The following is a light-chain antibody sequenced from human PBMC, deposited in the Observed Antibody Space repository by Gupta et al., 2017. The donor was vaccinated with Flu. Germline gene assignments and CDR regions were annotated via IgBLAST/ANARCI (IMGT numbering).Light chain of an antibody. CDR3: CSYAGSSTWV. CDR2: EGS. J-gene: IGLJ3*02. V-gene: IGLV2-23*01. Sequence: QSALTQPASVSGSPGLSITISCTGTSSDVGSYNLVSWYQQHPDKAPKLMIYEGSKRPSGVSNRFSGSTSDNTASLTISGLQAEDEADYYCCSYAGSSTWVFGGGTKLTVL. CDR1: SSDVGSYNL.